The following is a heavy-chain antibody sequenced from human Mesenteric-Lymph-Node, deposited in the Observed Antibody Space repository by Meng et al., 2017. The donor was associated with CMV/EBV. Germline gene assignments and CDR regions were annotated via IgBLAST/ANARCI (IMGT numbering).Heavy chain of an antibody. J-gene: IGHJ5*01. D-gene: IGHD3-10*01. CDR3: ARALWFTWFDF. Sequence: SETLSLTCTVSGGSVSSGSYYWSWIRQPPGKGLEWIGYIYYSGSTNYNPSLKSRVTISVDTSKNQFSLKLSSVTAADTAVYYCARALWFTWFDFWGQGTLVTVSS. CDR2: IYYSGST. V-gene: IGHV4-61*01. CDR1: GGSVSSGSYY.